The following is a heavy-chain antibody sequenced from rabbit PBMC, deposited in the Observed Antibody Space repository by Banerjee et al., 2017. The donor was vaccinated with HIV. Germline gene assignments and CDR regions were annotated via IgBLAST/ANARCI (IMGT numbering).Heavy chain of an antibody. Sequence: QSLEESGGGLVQPEGSLTLTCTASGFSFSSSYYMCWVRQAPGKGLEWIGCIVTGSDSTYYASWAKGRFTISKTSSTTVTLQMTSLTAADTATYFCARDTYGYYTYDYGGSGYFNLWGQGTLVTVS. D-gene: IGHD6-1*01. CDR2: IVTGSDST. J-gene: IGHJ4*01. CDR3: ARDTYGYYTYDYGGSGYFNL. CDR1: GFSFSSSYY. V-gene: IGHV1S40*01.